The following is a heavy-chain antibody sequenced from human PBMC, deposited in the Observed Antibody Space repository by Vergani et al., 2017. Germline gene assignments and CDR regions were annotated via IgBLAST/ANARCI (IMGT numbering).Heavy chain of an antibody. V-gene: IGHV1-2*02. Sequence: QVQLVQSGAEVKKPGASVKVSCKASGYTFTGYYMHWVRQAPGQGLEWMGWINPNSGGTNYAQKFQGRVTMTRDTSISTAYMELSSLRSEDTAVYYCARVDYYYGSGNGSSWGQGTLVTVSS. CDR1: GYTFTGYY. J-gene: IGHJ5*02. D-gene: IGHD3-10*01. CDR2: INPNSGGT. CDR3: ARVDYYYGSGNGSS.